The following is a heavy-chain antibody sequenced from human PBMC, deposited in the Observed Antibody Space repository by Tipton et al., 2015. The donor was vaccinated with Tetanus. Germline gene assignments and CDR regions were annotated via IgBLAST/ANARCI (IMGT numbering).Heavy chain of an antibody. CDR2: ISHSGSP. CDR3: AGSQWLDGFIFDY. V-gene: IGHV4-59*01. CDR1: GGSIIKDY. D-gene: IGHD6-19*01. J-gene: IGHJ4*02. Sequence: ILSLTCNVSGGSIIKDYWSWIRQSPGKTLEWIGYISHSGSPNYNPSPKSRATVSVDTSKNQFSLDLTSVTAADTGVYYCAGSQWLDGFIFDYWGQGSLVTVAS.